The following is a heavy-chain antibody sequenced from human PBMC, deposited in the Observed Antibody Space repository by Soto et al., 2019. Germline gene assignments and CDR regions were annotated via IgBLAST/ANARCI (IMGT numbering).Heavy chain of an antibody. CDR3: ARDVYYDFWSGSPGYFDY. D-gene: IGHD3-3*01. Sequence: GGSLRLSCAASGFTFSSYWMHWVRQAPGKGLVWVSRINSDGSSTSYADSVKGRFTISRDNAKNTLYLQMNSLRAEDTAVYYCARDVYYDFWSGSPGYFDYWGQEPWSPSPQ. J-gene: IGHJ4*01. CDR1: GFTFSSYW. V-gene: IGHV3-74*01. CDR2: INSDGSST.